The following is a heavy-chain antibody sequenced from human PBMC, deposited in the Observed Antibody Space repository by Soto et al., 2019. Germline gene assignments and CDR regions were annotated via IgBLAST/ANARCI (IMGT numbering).Heavy chain of an antibody. CDR2: IIPIFGTA. D-gene: IGHD2-2*01. J-gene: IGHJ3*02. CDR1: GGTFSSYA. V-gene: IGHV1-69*13. Sequence: SVKVSCKASGGTFSSYAISWVRQAPGQGLERMGGIIPIFGTANYAQKFQGRVTITADESTSTAYMELSSLRSEDTAVYYCARDPPASDAFDIWGQGTMVTVSS. CDR3: ARDPPASDAFDI.